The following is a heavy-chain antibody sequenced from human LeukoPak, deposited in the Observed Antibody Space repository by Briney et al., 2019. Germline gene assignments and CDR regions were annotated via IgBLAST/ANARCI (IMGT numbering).Heavy chain of an antibody. D-gene: IGHD7-27*01. V-gene: IGHV1-69*13. Sequence: GASVKVSCTASGGTFSIYAISWVRQAPGQGLEWMGGIIPIFGTANYAQKFQGRVTITADESTSTAYMELSSLRSEDTAVYYCARGTGEGYYYYMDVWGKGTTVTVSS. CDR3: ARGTGEGYYYYMDV. CDR2: IIPIFGTA. J-gene: IGHJ6*03. CDR1: GGTFSIYA.